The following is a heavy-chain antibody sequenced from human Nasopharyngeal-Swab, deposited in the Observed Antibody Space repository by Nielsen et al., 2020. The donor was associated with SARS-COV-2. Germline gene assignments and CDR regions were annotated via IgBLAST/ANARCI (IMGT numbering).Heavy chain of an antibody. CDR1: GASIIGHH. CDR2: FPFIGIT. D-gene: IGHD3-22*01. V-gene: IGHV4-59*11. J-gene: IGHJ4*02. Sequence: SEILSPTFPVLGASIIGHHWSWIRQPPGKGLGWIGYFPFIGITNYNPPLNSRVTISADSSKKPFSLELGSVTAADTAVYYCAREEYYYDSSGNYYRAFDNWGQGTLVSVSS. CDR3: AREEYYYDSSGNYYRAFDN.